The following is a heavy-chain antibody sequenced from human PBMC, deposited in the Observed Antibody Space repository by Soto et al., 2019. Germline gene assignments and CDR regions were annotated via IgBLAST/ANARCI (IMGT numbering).Heavy chain of an antibody. Sequence: GGSLRLSCAASGFTFSSYSMNWVRQAPGKGLEWVSSISSSSSYIYYADSVKGRFTISRDNAKNSLYLQMNSLRAEDTAVYYCAREVTDYWGVFDYWGQGTLVTVSS. V-gene: IGHV3-21*01. CDR1: GFTFSSYS. J-gene: IGHJ4*02. CDR2: ISSSSSYI. D-gene: IGHD7-27*01. CDR3: AREVTDYWGVFDY.